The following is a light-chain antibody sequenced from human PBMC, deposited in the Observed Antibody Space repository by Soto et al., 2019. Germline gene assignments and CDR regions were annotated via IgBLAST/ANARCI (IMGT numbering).Light chain of an antibody. V-gene: IGKV3-15*01. CDR1: QSISSN. CDR3: QQYNNWPWT. J-gene: IGKJ1*01. Sequence: EMVMTQSPPTLSVSPGERATLSCRASQSISSNLAWYQEKPGQAPRLLIYGASARATGIPARFSGSGSGTEFTLTISSLQSEDFVVYYCQQYNNWPWTFGQGTKV. CDR2: GAS.